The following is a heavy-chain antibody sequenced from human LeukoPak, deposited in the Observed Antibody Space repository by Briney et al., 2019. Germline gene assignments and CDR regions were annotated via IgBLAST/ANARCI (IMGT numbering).Heavy chain of an antibody. CDR2: ISSGSHYI. Sequence: GGSLRLSCAVSGFTFNDYSMTWVRQAPGKGLEWVSSISSGSHYIYYADSVKGRFTISRDNAKNSLYLQMNSLRPEDTAVYYCAREEMARGVTIDGDYWGQGTLVTVSS. D-gene: IGHD3-10*01. CDR1: GFTFNDYS. V-gene: IGHV3-21*01. J-gene: IGHJ4*02. CDR3: AREEMARGVTIDGDY.